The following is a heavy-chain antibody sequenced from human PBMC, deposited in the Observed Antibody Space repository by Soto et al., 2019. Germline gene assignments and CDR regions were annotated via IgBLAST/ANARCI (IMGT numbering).Heavy chain of an antibody. CDR1: GFTFSSYG. Sequence: QVQLVESGGGVVQPGRSLRLSCAASGFTFSSYGMHWVRQAPGKGLEWVAVISYDGSNKYYADSVKGRFTISRDNSKNTLYLQMNSLRAEDTAVYYCAKELLHSPYYYYYGMDVW. CDR3: AKELLHSPYYYYYGMDV. D-gene: IGHD4-4*01. V-gene: IGHV3-30*18. J-gene: IGHJ6*01. CDR2: ISYDGSNK.